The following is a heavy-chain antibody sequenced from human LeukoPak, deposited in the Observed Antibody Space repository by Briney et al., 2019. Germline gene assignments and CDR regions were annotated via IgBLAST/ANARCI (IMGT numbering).Heavy chain of an antibody. V-gene: IGHV3-48*03. D-gene: IGHD3-3*01. CDR2: ISSSGSTI. J-gene: IGHJ6*03. CDR1: GFTFSSYE. CDR3: AKDGGVTTRYYYYYMDV. Sequence: PGGSLRLSCAASGFTFSSYEMNWVRQAPGKGLEWVSYISSSGSTIYYADSVKGRFTISRDNSMNTLYLQMNSLRAEDTAVYYCAKDGGVTTRYYYYYMDVWGKGTTVTISS.